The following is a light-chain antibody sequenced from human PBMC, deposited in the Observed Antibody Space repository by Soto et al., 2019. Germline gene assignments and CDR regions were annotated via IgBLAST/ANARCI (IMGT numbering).Light chain of an antibody. J-gene: IGLJ1*01. Sequence: QSVLTQPPSASASLGXXXXXXXTLSSGYSXYKVDWYQQRPGKGPRFVMRVGTGGIVGSKGDGIPDRFSVLGSGLNRYLTIKNIQEEDESDYHCGADHGSGSNFVYVFGTGTKLTVL. CDR1: SGYSXYK. V-gene: IGLV9-49*01. CDR3: GADHGSGSNFVYV. CDR2: VGTGGIVG.